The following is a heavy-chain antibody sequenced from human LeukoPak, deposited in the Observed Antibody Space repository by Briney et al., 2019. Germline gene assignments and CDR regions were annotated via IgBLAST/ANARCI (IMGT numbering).Heavy chain of an antibody. D-gene: IGHD2-15*01. CDR2: ISRSGSTK. CDR3: ARVLRYCSGGNCYSGGLGYMDV. V-gene: IGHV3-11*01. J-gene: IGHJ6*03. Sequence: WGSLRLSCAASGFTFSDYNMRWIRQAPGKGLEWVSSISRSGSTKYYADSVKGRFTISRDNAKNSLFLQMNSLRAEDTAVYYCARVLRYCSGGNCYSGGLGYMDVWGKGTTVTISS. CDR1: GFTFSDYN.